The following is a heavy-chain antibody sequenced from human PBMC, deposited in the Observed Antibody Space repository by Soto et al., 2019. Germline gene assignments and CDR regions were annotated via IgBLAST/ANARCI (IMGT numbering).Heavy chain of an antibody. CDR3: AIYSSGWYPLDY. CDR1: GFTFSSYG. D-gene: IGHD6-19*01. CDR2: ISYDGSNK. J-gene: IGHJ4*02. Sequence: QVQLVESGGGVVQPGRSLRLSCAASGFTFSSYGMHWVRQAPGKGLEWVAVISYDGSNKYYADSVKGRFPISRDNSKNTLYLQMNSLRAEDTAVYYCAIYSSGWYPLDYWGQGTLVTVSS. V-gene: IGHV3-30*03.